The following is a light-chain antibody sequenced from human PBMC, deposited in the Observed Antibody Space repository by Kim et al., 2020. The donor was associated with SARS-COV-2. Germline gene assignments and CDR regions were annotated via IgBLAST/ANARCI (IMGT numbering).Light chain of an antibody. CDR1: QSVASNH. Sequence: EIVLTQSPGTLSLSPGERATLSCRASQSVASNHLVWFQQKPGQAPRLLIYGTSSRATGIPDRFSASESGTDFTLTISRLEPEDFAVYYCQQYDRSPYTFGQGTKLEIK. CDR2: GTS. J-gene: IGKJ2*01. CDR3: QQYDRSPYT. V-gene: IGKV3-20*01.